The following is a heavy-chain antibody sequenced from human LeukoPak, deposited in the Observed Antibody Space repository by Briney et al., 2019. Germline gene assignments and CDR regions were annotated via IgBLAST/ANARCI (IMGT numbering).Heavy chain of an antibody. V-gene: IGHV4-39*01. J-gene: IGHJ4*02. CDR2: ILYSGST. CDR1: GASISSRSYY. D-gene: IGHD3-22*01. Sequence: SSETLSLTCLVSGASISSRSYYWGWIRQPPGKGLEWIGSILYSGSTFINPSLKSRVTISVDVSKNEFSLKLRSVTAADTSVYYCARHLGSDIMKIVVVSSPFDSWGQGNLVTVSS. CDR3: ARHLGSDIMKIVVVSSPFDS.